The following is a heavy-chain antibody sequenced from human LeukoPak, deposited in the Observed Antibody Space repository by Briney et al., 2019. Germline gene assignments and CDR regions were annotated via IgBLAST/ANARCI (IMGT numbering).Heavy chain of an antibody. Sequence: PSETLSLTCTVSDDSISDYYRGWIRQPPGKGLEWIGYFHNSGTSTYNPSLKSRVTISADTSKNQFSLKLNSLTTADTAVYYCTRGVGWLIDYWGQGILVTVSS. D-gene: IGHD3-16*01. J-gene: IGHJ4*02. CDR3: TRGVGWLIDY. V-gene: IGHV4-59*01. CDR1: DDSISDYY. CDR2: FHNSGTS.